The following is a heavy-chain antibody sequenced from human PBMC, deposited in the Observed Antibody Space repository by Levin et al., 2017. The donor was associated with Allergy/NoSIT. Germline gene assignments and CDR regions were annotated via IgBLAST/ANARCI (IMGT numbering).Heavy chain of an antibody. V-gene: IGHV4-34*01. J-gene: IGHJ1*01. Sequence: SETLSLTCAVYGGSFSGYYWSWIRQPPGKGLEWIGEINHSGSTNYNPSLKSRVTISVDTSKNQFSLKLSSVTAADTAVYYCARGPEGDDWLLYQNGAEYFQHWGQGTLVTVSS. CDR1: GGSFSGYY. CDR3: ARGPEGDDWLLYQNGAEYFQH. D-gene: IGHD3/OR15-3a*01. CDR2: INHSGST.